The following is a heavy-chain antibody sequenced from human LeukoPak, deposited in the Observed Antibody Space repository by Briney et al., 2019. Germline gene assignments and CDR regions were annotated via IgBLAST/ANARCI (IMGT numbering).Heavy chain of an antibody. J-gene: IGHJ4*02. CDR2: IYTSGST. CDR3: ARDSAAGMGGY. Sequence: SQTLSLTCTVSGGSISSGSYYWSWIRQPAGKGLEWIGRIYTSGSTNYNPSLKSRVTISVDTSKNQFSLNLSSVTAADTAVYYCARDSAAGMGGYWGQGTQVTVSS. V-gene: IGHV4-61*02. CDR1: GGSISSGSYY. D-gene: IGHD6-19*01.